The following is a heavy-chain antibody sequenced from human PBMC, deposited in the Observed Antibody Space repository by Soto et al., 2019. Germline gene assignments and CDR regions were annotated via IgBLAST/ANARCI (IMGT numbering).Heavy chain of an antibody. J-gene: IGHJ6*02. CDR2: IIPIFGTA. Sequence: ASVKVSCKASGGTFSSYAISWVRQAPGQGLEWMGGIIPIFGTANYAQKFQGRVTITADESTSTAYMERSSLRSEDTAVYYCARAGSGSYGELWYYYYGMDVWGQGTTVTVSS. CDR1: GGTFSSYA. D-gene: IGHD3-10*01. CDR3: ARAGSGSYGELWYYYYGMDV. V-gene: IGHV1-69*13.